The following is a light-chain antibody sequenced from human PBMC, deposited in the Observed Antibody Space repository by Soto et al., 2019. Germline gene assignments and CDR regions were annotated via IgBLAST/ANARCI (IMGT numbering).Light chain of an antibody. CDR2: LGS. J-gene: IGKJ1*01. CDR3: MQALQTPT. Sequence: DIVMTQSPLSLPVTPGEPASISCRSSQSLLHSNGYNYLDWYLQKPGQSPQLLIYLGSNRASGVPDRFSGSGSGTDFTLKISRVEAEDVGVYYCMQALQTPTFGPRTKVEIK. V-gene: IGKV2-28*01. CDR1: QSLLHSNGYNY.